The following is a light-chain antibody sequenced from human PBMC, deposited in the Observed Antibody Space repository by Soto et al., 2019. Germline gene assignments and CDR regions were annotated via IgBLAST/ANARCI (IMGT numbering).Light chain of an antibody. CDR3: QQYNSYSGT. CDR1: QSISSW. Sequence: DIQMTQSPATLSASVGDRVTITSRASQSISSWLAWYQQKPGKAPKLLIYDASSLESGVPSRFSGSGSGTEFTLTISSLQPVDFATYYCQQYNSYSGTFGQGTKVEIK. CDR2: DAS. V-gene: IGKV1-5*01. J-gene: IGKJ1*01.